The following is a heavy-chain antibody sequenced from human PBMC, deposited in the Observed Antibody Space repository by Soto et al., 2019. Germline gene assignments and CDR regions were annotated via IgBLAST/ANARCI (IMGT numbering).Heavy chain of an antibody. CDR2: IGTAGDT. Sequence: GGSLRLSCAASGFTFSSYDMHWVRQATGKGLEWVSAIGTAGDTYYPGSVKGRFTISRENAKNSLYLQMNSLRAGDTAVYYCARATRVDIVATRIWDDYYYYYMDVWGKGTTVTVSS. J-gene: IGHJ6*03. V-gene: IGHV3-13*01. CDR1: GFTFSSYD. D-gene: IGHD5-12*01. CDR3: ARATRVDIVATRIWDDYYYYYMDV.